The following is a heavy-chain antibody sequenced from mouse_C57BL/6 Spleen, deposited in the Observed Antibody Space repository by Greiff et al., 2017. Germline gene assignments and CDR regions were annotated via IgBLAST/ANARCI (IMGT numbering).Heavy chain of an antibody. CDR2: IDPNSGGT. D-gene: IGHD1-1*01. CDR3: AQITTVVAEGYAMDY. V-gene: IGHV1-72*01. Sequence: QVQLKQPGAELVKPGASVKLSCKASGYTFTSYWMHWVKQRPGRGLEWIGRIDPNSGGTKYNEKFKSKATLTVDKPSSTAYMQLSSLTSEDSAVYYCAQITTVVAEGYAMDYWGQGTSVTVSS. CDR1: GYTFTSYW. J-gene: IGHJ4*01.